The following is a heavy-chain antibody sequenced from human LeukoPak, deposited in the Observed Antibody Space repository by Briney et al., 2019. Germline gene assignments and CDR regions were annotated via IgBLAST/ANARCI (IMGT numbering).Heavy chain of an antibody. V-gene: IGHV1-46*01. J-gene: IGHJ4*02. Sequence: ALVKVSCKASGYTFTSYYMHWVRQAPGQGLEWMGIINPSGGSTSYAQKFQGRVTMTRDTSTSTVYMELSSLRSEDTAVYYCVSGYYSDYFDYWGQGTLVTVSS. D-gene: IGHD3-22*01. CDR2: INPSGGST. CDR3: VSGYYSDYFDY. CDR1: GYTFTSYY.